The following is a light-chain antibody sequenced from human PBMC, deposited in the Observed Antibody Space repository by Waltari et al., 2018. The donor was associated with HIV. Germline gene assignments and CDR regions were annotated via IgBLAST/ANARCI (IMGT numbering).Light chain of an antibody. V-gene: IGKV3-15*01. CDR2: GAF. J-gene: IGKJ4*02. Sequence: ETVMMQPPATLSVSPGERATLTCRASQSVGSNLAWYQQKPGQAPRLLVYGAFTRPTGIPTRFSGSGSGTEFTLTISSLQSEDFAVYSCQQYHNWPLTFGGGTKVEIK. CDR3: QQYHNWPLT. CDR1: QSVGSN.